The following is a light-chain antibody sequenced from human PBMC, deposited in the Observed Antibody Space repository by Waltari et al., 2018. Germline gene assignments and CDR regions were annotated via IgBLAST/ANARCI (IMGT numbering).Light chain of an antibody. V-gene: IGLV2-11*01. CDR1: SSNVGGYNY. Sequence: QSALTQPRSVSGSPGQSVTISCTGTSSNVGGYNYVSWYQQHPGKAPKLMVYDITQRPSGVPVPFSGSMSGNTVSLTISGLQAEGEADYYCSSYADNYFYVFVTGRKVTVL. J-gene: IGLJ1*01. CDR2: DIT. CDR3: SSYADNYFYV.